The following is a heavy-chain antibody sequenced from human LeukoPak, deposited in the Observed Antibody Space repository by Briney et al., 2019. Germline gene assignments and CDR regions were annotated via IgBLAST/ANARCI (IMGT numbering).Heavy chain of an antibody. CDR3: AKVRIMVIAAAGPYAFDI. CDR2: IRYDGSNK. CDR1: GFTFSSYG. Sequence: SGGSLRLSCAASGFTFSSYGMHWVRQAPGKGLEWVSFIRYDGSNKYYADSVKGRFTISRDNSKNTLYLQMNSLRAEDTAVYYCAKVRIMVIAAAGPYAFDIWGQGTMVTVSS. J-gene: IGHJ3*02. D-gene: IGHD6-13*01. V-gene: IGHV3-30*02.